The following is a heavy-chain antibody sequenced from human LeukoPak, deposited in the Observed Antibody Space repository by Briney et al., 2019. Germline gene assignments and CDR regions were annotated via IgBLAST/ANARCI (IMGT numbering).Heavy chain of an antibody. D-gene: IGHD2-2*01. CDR1: GFTFSSYG. CDR3: AKDHRYCSSARCTDFDY. J-gene: IGHJ4*02. CDR2: TSYDGSNK. V-gene: IGHV3-30*18. Sequence: GGSLRLSCAASGFTFSSYGMHWVRQAAGKGLEWEAVTSYDGSNKYYADSVKGRFTISRDNSKYTLYLQMNSLRAEDKAVYYCAKDHRYCSSARCTDFDYWGQGILVTVSS.